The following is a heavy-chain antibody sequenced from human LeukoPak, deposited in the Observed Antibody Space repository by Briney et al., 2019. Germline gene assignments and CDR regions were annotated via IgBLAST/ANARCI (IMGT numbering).Heavy chain of an antibody. CDR3: ARQDGGRHYDILTGHNYYYHGMDV. J-gene: IGHJ6*02. Sequence: PSETLSLTCTVSGGSISSSSYYWGWIRQPPGKGLEWIGSIYYSGSTYYNPSLKSRVTISVDMSKNQFSLKLSSVTAADTAVYYCARQDGGRHYDILTGHNYYYHGMDVWGQGTTVTVSS. V-gene: IGHV4-39*07. CDR2: IYYSGST. D-gene: IGHD3-9*01. CDR1: GGSISSSSYY.